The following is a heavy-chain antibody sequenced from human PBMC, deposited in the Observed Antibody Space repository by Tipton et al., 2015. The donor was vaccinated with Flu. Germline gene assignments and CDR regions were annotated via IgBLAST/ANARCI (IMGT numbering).Heavy chain of an antibody. D-gene: IGHD4-11*01. V-gene: IGHV4-39*01. CDR2: IYSSGST. J-gene: IGHJ5*02. Sequence: TLSLTCSVSGGSISSSTYYWGWIRQPPGMGLEWIGSIYSSGSTYYNPSLKSRVTISVDTSKNQFSLKLSSVTAADTAVYYCARRDYSNYVSDPKSWFDPWGQGTLVAVSS. CDR3: ARRDYSNYVSDPKSWFDP. CDR1: GGSISSSTYY.